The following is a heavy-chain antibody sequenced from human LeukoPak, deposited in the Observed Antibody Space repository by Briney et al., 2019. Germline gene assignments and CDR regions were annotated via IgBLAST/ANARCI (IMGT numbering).Heavy chain of an antibody. J-gene: IGHJ4*02. CDR3: ARVPQYSSGWYVGFDY. Sequence: ASVKVSCKASGYTFTSYGISWVRQAPGQGLEWMGWISAYNGNTNYAQKLQGRVTMTTDTSTSTAYMELRSLGSDDTAVYYCARVPQYSSGWYVGFDYWGQGTLVTVSS. V-gene: IGHV1-18*01. D-gene: IGHD6-19*01. CDR2: ISAYNGNT. CDR1: GYTFTSYG.